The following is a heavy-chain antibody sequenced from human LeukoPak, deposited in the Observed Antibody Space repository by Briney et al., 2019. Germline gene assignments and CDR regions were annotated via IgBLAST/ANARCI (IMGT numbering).Heavy chain of an antibody. Sequence: GGSLTLTCTVSGFPFSSYGMQWVRQAPGKGLEWVACIRYDENTKYYADSVKGRFTVSRDNSENTLFLQMNSLRAEDTAVYYCAKENTRDGYRHFHYWGQGTLVTVSS. CDR1: GFPFSSYG. V-gene: IGHV3-30*02. J-gene: IGHJ4*02. CDR2: IRYDENTK. D-gene: IGHD5-24*01. CDR3: AKENTRDGYRHFHY.